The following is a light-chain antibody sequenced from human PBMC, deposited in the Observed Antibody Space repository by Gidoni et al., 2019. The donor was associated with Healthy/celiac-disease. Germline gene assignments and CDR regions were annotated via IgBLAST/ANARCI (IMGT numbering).Light chain of an antibody. V-gene: IGKV1-5*01. J-gene: IGKJ2*01. CDR2: DAS. CDR3: QQYDSYPYT. CDR1: QSISSW. Sequence: DIQMTQSPSTLSASVGDGVTIPCRASQSISSWLAWYQQKPGKAPKLLIYDASSLESGVPSRFSGSGSGTEFTLTISSLQPDDFATYYCQQYDSYPYTFGEGTKLEIK.